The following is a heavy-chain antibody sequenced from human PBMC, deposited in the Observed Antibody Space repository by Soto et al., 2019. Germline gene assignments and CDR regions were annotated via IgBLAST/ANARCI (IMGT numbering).Heavy chain of an antibody. Sequence: SETLSLTCTVSGDSLSSGGHYWSWIRQHPGKGLEWIGHIYDSVNTYYSPSLRSRVTISADMSKNQFSLNLRSVTAADTAVYYCARVDHRGYFAILTDYSGKGTLVTVSS. J-gene: IGHJ4*02. CDR1: GDSLSSGGHY. D-gene: IGHD3-9*01. V-gene: IGHV4-31*03. CDR3: ARVDHRGYFAILTDY. CDR2: IYDSVNT.